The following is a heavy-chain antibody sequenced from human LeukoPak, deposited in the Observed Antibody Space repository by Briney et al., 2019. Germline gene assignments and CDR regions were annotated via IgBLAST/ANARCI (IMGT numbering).Heavy chain of an antibody. CDR1: GFTFSSCA. J-gene: IGHJ4*02. D-gene: IGHD2-8*01. CDR2: FGNSAGST. CDR3: AKDLLQAKWDY. Sequence: GGSLRLSCAASGFTFSSCAMSWVRQAPGRGLEWVSGFGNSAGSTYYADSVKGRFTISRDNSKNTLYLQMNSLRAEDTAVYYCAKDLLQAKWDYWGQGTLVTVSS. V-gene: IGHV3-23*01.